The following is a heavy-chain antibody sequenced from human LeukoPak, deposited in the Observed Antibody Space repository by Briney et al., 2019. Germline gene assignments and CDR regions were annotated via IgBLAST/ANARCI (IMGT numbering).Heavy chain of an antibody. CDR1: GGTFSSYA. J-gene: IGHJ4*02. CDR2: IIPIFGTA. D-gene: IGHD3-22*01. Sequence: GASVKVSCKASGGTFSSYAISWVRQAPGQGLEWMGGIIPIFGTANYAQKFQGRVTITADESTSTAYMELSSLRSEDTAVYYCAREGGNYYDSSGYHYVDYWGQGTLVTVSS. CDR3: AREGGNYYDSSGYHYVDY. V-gene: IGHV1-69*13.